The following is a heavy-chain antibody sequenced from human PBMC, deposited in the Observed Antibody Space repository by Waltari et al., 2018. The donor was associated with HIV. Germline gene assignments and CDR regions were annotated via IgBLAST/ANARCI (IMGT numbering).Heavy chain of an antibody. CDR2: IVVGSGNT. V-gene: IGHV1-58*01. J-gene: IGHJ4*02. Sequence: QMQLVQSGPEVKKPGTSVKVSCKASGFTFTSSAVQWVRQARGQRLEWIGWIVVGSGNTNYAQKFQERVIITRDMSTSTAYMEVSSLRSEDTAVYYCATRGHDTSGYHYVDYWGQGTLVTVSS. CDR3: ATRGHDTSGYHYVDY. D-gene: IGHD3-22*01. CDR1: GFTFTSSA.